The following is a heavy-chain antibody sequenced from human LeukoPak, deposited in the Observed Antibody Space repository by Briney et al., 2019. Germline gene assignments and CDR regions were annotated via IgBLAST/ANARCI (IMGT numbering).Heavy chain of an antibody. J-gene: IGHJ5*02. CDR3: ARGRGEGRGISMVRGVRAPLYNWFDP. CDR2: IYYSGST. D-gene: IGHD3-10*01. V-gene: IGHV4-39*07. Sequence: SETLSLTCTASGGSISSSTYYWGWIRQPPGQGLEWIGSIYYSGSTYYNPSLKSRVTISVDTSKNQFSLKLSSVTAADTAVYYCARGRGEGRGISMVRGVRAPLYNWFDPWGHGTLVTVSS. CDR1: GGSISSSTYY.